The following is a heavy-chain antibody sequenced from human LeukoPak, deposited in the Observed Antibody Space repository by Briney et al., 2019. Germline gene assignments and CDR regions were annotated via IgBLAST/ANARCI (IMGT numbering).Heavy chain of an antibody. CDR3: ARAVYFWSGYPPYYYYMDV. Sequence: PSQTLSLTCTVSGGSISSGDYYWSWIRQPPGKGLEWIGYVYYSGSTYYNPSLKSRVTISVDTSKNQFSLTLSSVTAADTAVYYCARAVYFWSGYPPYYYYMDVWGKGTTVTVSS. J-gene: IGHJ6*03. CDR2: VYYSGST. V-gene: IGHV4-30-4*08. D-gene: IGHD3-3*01. CDR1: GGSISSGDYY.